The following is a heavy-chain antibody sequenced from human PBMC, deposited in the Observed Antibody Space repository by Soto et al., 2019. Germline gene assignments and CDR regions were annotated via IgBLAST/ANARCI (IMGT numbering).Heavy chain of an antibody. CDR3: AKDKGSSWYEIDY. V-gene: IGHV3-23*01. CDR2: ISGSGGST. Sequence: EVQLLESGGGLVQPGGSLRLSCAASGFTFSNYAVTWVRQAPGKGLEWVSTISGSGGSTYYADSVKGRFTISRDNSKKTLYLQMTSLRAEDTAVYYCAKDKGSSWYEIDYWGQGTLVTVSS. CDR1: GFTFSNYA. D-gene: IGHD6-13*01. J-gene: IGHJ4*02.